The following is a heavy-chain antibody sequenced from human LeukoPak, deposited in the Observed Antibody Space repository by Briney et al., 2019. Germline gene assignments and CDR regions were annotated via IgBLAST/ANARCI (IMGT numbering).Heavy chain of an antibody. CDR2: IKQDGSEK. V-gene: IGHV3-7*01. CDR1: GFTFSSYW. Sequence: GGSLRLSCAASGFTFSSYWMSWVRQAPGKGLEWVANIKQDGSEKYYVDSVKGRFTISRDNAKNSLYLQMNSLRAEDTAVYYCARDLWRPFYSSSWTNLDYWGQGTLVTVSS. J-gene: IGHJ4*02. D-gene: IGHD6-13*01. CDR3: ARDLWRPFYSSSWTNLDY.